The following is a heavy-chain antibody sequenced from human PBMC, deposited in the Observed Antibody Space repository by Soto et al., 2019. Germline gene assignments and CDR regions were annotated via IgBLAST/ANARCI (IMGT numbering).Heavy chain of an antibody. D-gene: IGHD5-18*01. CDR2: ISWNSAGI. CDR3: ARDNSGYSYGEGDY. CDR1: GFSFDDNA. J-gene: IGHJ4*02. V-gene: IGHV3-9*01. Sequence: EVQLVESGGGLAQPGRSLRLSCAASGFSFDDNAMHWVRQAPGKGLEWVSGISWNSAGIGYADSVRGRFIISRDNAKNSLYLQMNSLRAEDTAVYYCARDNSGYSYGEGDYWGQGTLVTVSS.